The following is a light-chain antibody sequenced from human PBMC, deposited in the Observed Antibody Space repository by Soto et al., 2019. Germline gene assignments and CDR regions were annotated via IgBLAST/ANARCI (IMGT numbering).Light chain of an antibody. CDR2: LGS. CDR3: MQALPPTLYYT. Sequence: DIVMTQSPLSLPVTPGEPATISCRSSQSLLYANGHNYLDWHLQKPGQSPQLLIYLGSNRASGVPDRFSGSGSGTDFTLRISRVEADDVGVYYCMQALPPTLYYTFGPGTKMDI. J-gene: IGKJ3*01. V-gene: IGKV2-28*01. CDR1: QSLLYANGHNY.